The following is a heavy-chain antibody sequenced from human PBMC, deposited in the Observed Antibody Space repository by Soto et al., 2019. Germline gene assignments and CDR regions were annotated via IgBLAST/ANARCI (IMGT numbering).Heavy chain of an antibody. Sequence: EVQLVQSGAEVKKPGESLKISCNDSGYNFINYWIGWVRQMPGKGLEWMGIIHLADSDTRYSPSFQGQVTISADKSISTAYLQWSSLKASDTAMYYYARLRDLDFWAWGQGTLVTVSS. CDR3: ARLRDLDFWA. CDR1: GYNFINYW. V-gene: IGHV5-51*03. J-gene: IGHJ4*02. D-gene: IGHD3-10*01. CDR2: IHLADSDT.